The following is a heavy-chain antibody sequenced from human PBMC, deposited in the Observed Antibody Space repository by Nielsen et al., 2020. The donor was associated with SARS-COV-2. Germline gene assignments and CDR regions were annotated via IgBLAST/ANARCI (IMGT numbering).Heavy chain of an antibody. J-gene: IGHJ6*02. V-gene: IGHV1-18*01. CDR3: ARDRDDSSGYYYGGGYYYYYYGMDV. CDR1: GYTFTSYG. Sequence: ASVKVSCKASGYTFTSYGISWVRQAPGQGLEWMGWISAYNGNTDYAQKLQGRVTMTTDTSTSTAYMELRSLRSDDTAVYYCARDRDDSSGYYYGGGYYYYYYGMDVWGQGTTVTVSS. CDR2: ISAYNGNT. D-gene: IGHD3-22*01.